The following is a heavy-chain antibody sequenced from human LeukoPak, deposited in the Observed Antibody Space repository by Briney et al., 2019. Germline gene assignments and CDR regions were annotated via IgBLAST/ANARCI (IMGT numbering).Heavy chain of an antibody. CDR3: ARTLRLGTPRAFDI. V-gene: IGHV3-7*05. J-gene: IGHJ3*02. CDR1: GFTFSSYW. D-gene: IGHD1-14*01. CDR2: IHEDGSDK. Sequence: GGSLRLSCVASGFTFSSYWINWVRQAPGKGLEWVANIHEDGSDKYYVDSVKGRFTISRDNAKNSLYLQMNSLRADDAAVYYCARTLRLGTPRAFDIWGRATLVTVSS.